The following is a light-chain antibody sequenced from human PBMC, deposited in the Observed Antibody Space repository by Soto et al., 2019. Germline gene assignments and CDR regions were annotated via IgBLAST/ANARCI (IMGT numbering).Light chain of an antibody. Sequence: QAVVTQEPSLTVSPGGTVTLTCGSSTGAVTNGHYPYWFQQKPGQAPRTLIYDTTNRHSWTPARFSGSLLGGKAALTLSGAQPEDEAAYYCLLSYNGPYVFGTGTQVTVL. J-gene: IGLJ1*01. V-gene: IGLV7-46*01. CDR3: LLSYNGPYV. CDR2: DTT. CDR1: TGAVTNGHY.